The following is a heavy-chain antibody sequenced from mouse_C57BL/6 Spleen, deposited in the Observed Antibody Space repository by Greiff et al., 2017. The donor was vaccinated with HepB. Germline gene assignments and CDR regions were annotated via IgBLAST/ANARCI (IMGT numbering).Heavy chain of an antibody. CDR1: GYSITSGYY. V-gene: IGHV3-6*01. CDR2: ISYDGSN. D-gene: IGHD1-1*01. CDR3: AREVVATGFPYYFDY. Sequence: EVQLQESGPGLAKPSQSLSLTCSVTGYSITSGYYWNWIRQFPGNKLEWMGYISYDGSNNYNPSLKNRISITRDTSKNQFFLKLNSVTTEDTATYYCAREVVATGFPYYFDYWGQGTTLTVSS. J-gene: IGHJ2*01.